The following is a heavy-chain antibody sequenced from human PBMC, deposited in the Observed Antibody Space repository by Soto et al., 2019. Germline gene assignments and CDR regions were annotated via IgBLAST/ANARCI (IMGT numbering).Heavy chain of an antibody. CDR2: IYYSGRT. CDR1: GVSISSGGYY. V-gene: IGHV4-31*03. D-gene: IGHD2-15*01. J-gene: IGHJ4*02. CDR3: ASVIGGYSEYYFDY. Sequence: QVQLQESGPGLVKPSQTLSLTCTVSGVSISSGGYYWGWIRQHPGKGLEWIGNIYYSGRTYYNPSLKSRVSMSVDTSNNHFSLKLSSVTAADTAMYYCASVIGGYSEYYFDYWAREPWSPSPQ.